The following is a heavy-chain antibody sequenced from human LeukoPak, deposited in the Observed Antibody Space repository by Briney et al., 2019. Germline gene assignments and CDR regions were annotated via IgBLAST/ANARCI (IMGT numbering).Heavy chain of an antibody. V-gene: IGHV3-23*01. Sequence: TGGSLRLSCAPSGFTFSTYAMSWVRQAPGKGLEWVSSISVSGGDTYYADSVKGRFTISRDNSKNTLDLQMNSLRAEDTAVYYCAKDRGGIATANGFDSWGQGTLVTVSS. J-gene: IGHJ5*01. CDR2: ISVSGGDT. CDR3: AKDRGGIATANGFDS. CDR1: GFTFSTYA. D-gene: IGHD3-16*02.